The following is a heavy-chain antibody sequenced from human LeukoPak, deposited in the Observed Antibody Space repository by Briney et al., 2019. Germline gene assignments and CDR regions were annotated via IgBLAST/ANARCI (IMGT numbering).Heavy chain of an antibody. Sequence: GGSLRLSCAASGFTFSTYWMHWVRQAPGKGLEWVAFIRYDGSNKYYADSVKGRFTISRDNSKNTLYLQMNSLSAEDTAVYYCARDGAGRHYFDYWGQGTLVTVSS. D-gene: IGHD3-16*01. CDR3: ARDGAGRHYFDY. CDR1: GFTFSTYW. V-gene: IGHV3-30*02. CDR2: IRYDGSNK. J-gene: IGHJ4*02.